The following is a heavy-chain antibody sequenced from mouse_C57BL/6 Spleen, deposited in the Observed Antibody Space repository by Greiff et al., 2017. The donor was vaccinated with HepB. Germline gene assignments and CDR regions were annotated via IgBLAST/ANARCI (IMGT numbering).Heavy chain of an antibody. CDR3: ARRYYYGSNYAMDY. D-gene: IGHD1-1*01. J-gene: IGHJ4*01. CDR1: GYTFTSYT. V-gene: IGHV1-4*01. CDR2: INPSSGYT. Sequence: VQLQQSGAELARPGASVKMSCKASGYTFTSYTMHWVKQRPGQGLEWIGYINPSSGYTKYNQKFKDKATLTADKSSSTAYMQLSSLTSEDSAVYYCARRYYYGSNYAMDYWGQGTSVTVSS.